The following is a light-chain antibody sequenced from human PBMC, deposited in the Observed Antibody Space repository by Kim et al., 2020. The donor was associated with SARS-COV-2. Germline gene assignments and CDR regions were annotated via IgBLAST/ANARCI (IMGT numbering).Light chain of an antibody. V-gene: IGLV3-1*01. CDR3: QAWDSSTAV. CDR2: QDS. J-gene: IGLJ2*01. CDR1: KLGDKY. Sequence: VSPGQTASITCSGEKLGDKYACWYQQKPGQSPVLGIYQDSKRPSGIPERFSGSNSGNTATLTISGTQAMDEADYYSQAWDSSTAVFGGGTQLTVL.